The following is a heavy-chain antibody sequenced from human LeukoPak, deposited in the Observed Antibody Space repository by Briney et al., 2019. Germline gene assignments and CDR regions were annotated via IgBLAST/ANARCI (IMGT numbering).Heavy chain of an antibody. J-gene: IGHJ5*02. CDR3: ARRIVVVIAGDWFDP. Sequence: SETLPLTCAVSGCSISSGYYWGWIRQPPGKGLEWIGSIYHSGSTYYNPSLKSRVTISVDTSKNQFSLKLSSVTAADTAVYYCARRIVVVIAGDWFDPWGQGTLVSVSS. D-gene: IGHD3-22*01. CDR2: IYHSGST. CDR1: GCSISSGYY. V-gene: IGHV4-38-2*01.